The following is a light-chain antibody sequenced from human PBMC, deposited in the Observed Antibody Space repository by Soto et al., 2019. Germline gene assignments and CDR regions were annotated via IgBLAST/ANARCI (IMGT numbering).Light chain of an antibody. V-gene: IGKV3-20*01. CDR2: GVS. CDR3: QQYDSSWT. Sequence: EIVLTQSPGTLSLSPGERAILSCRGSQSVPSNFLAWYQQKPGQAPILVIYGVSRRATGIPDRFSGSGSGTDFTLTISRLEPEDFAVYYCQQYDSSWTFGQGTKVEIK. J-gene: IGKJ1*01. CDR1: QSVPSNF.